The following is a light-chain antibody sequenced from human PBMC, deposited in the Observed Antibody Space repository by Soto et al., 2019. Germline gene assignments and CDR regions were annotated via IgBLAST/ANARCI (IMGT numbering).Light chain of an antibody. V-gene: IGKV3-20*01. J-gene: IGKJ1*01. Sequence: DIVLTQSPGTLSLSSGERATLSCRASQSVSNNYLAWYPQKPGQAPSLLIYGASNRATGIPDRFSGSGSGTDFTLTISRLEPEDFAVYYCQQYGSSGTFGQGTKVDIK. CDR1: QSVSNNY. CDR3: QQYGSSGT. CDR2: GAS.